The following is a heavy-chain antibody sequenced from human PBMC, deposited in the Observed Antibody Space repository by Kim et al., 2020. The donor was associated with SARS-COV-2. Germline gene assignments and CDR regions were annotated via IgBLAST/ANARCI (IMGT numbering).Heavy chain of an antibody. J-gene: IGHJ3*02. CDR3: VARNAFDI. V-gene: IGHV3-30*03. CDR2: ISYDGSNK. CDR1: GFTFSSYG. Sequence: GGSLRLSCAASGFTFSSYGMHWVRQAPGKGLEWVAVISYDGSNKYYADSVKGRFTISRDNSKNTLYLQMNSLRAEDTAVYYCVARNAFDIWGQGTMVTVSS. D-gene: IGHD6-6*01.